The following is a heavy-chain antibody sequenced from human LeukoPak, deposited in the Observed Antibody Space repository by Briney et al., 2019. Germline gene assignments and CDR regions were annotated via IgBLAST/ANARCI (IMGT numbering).Heavy chain of an antibody. CDR2: ISAYNGNT. J-gene: IGHJ4*02. D-gene: IGHD3-10*01. CDR1: GYTFTSYG. V-gene: IGHV1-18*01. Sequence: ASVKVSCKASGYTFTSYGISWVRQAPGQGLEWMGWISAYNGNTNYAQKPQGRVTMTTDTSTRTAYIELSSLRSDDTAVYCCARACYYGSGSILIGVDYWGQGTLGSVSS. CDR3: ARACYYGSGSILIGVDY.